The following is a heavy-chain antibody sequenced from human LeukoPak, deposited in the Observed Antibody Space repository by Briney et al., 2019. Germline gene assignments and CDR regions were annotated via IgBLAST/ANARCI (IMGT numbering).Heavy chain of an antibody. V-gene: IGHV4-39*07. D-gene: IGHD3-22*01. CDR2: IYYSGNT. Sequence: SETLSLTCTVSGGSISSSSYYWAWIRRPPGKGLEWIGSIYYSGNTYYKSSLKSRVTIAVDTSKNQFSLNLNSVTAADTAVYYCARESYYDSSGYSHDAFDIWGQGTMVTVSS. CDR3: ARESYYDSSGYSHDAFDI. CDR1: GGSISSSSYY. J-gene: IGHJ3*02.